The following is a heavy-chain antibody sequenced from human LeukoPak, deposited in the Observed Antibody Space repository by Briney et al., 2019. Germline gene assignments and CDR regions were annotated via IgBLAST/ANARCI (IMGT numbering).Heavy chain of an antibody. CDR1: GGSIGTTNYY. J-gene: IGHJ5*02. D-gene: IGHD3-3*01. V-gene: IGHV4-39*01. Sequence: SETLSLTCTVSGGSIGTTNYYWGWLRQPPGKGLEWIGSIYYSGSTYYNPSLKSRVTISVDTSKNQFSLKLSSVTAADTAVYYCARPSYDFWSGYPHWFDPWGQGTLVTVSS. CDR2: IYYSGST. CDR3: ARPSYDFWSGYPHWFDP.